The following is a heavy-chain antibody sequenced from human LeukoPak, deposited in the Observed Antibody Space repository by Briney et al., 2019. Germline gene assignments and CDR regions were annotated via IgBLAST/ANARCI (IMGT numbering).Heavy chain of an antibody. D-gene: IGHD3-3*01. Sequence: PGGSLRLSCAASGFTFSSYAMSWVRQAPGKGLEWVSAISGSGGSTYYADSVKGRFTISRDNSKNTLYLQMNSLRAEDTAVFYCAWLLWEGIEHDYWGQGTLVTVSS. CDR1: GFTFSSYA. CDR3: AWLLWEGIEHDY. CDR2: ISGSGGST. J-gene: IGHJ4*02. V-gene: IGHV3-23*01.